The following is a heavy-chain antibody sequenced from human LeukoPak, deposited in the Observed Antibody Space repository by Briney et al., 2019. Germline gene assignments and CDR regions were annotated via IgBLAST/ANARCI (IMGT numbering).Heavy chain of an antibody. CDR1: GYTFTGYY. CDR3: ARVPYDSSGSIDY. CDR2: INPNSGGT. J-gene: IGHJ4*02. D-gene: IGHD3-22*01. V-gene: IGHV1-2*02. Sequence: ASVKVSCKASGYTFTGYYMHWVRQAPGQGLEWMGWINPNSGGTNYAQKFQGRVTMTRDTSISTAYMELSRLRSDDTAVYYCARVPYDSSGSIDYWSQGTLVTVSS.